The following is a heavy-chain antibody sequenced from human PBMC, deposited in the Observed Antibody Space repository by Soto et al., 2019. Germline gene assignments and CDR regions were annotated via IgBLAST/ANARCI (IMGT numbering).Heavy chain of an antibody. D-gene: IGHD3-22*01. J-gene: IGHJ4*02. V-gene: IGHV4-34*01. CDR1: GGSFSGYY. Sequence: QVQLQQWGAGLLKPSETLSLTCAVYGGSFSGYYWSWIRQPPGKGLEWIGEINHSGSTNYNPSLKSRVTISVDTSQHQFSLKLSSVTAADTAVYYCARDYYDSSGRPTIDYWGQGTLVTVSS. CDR3: ARDYYDSSGRPTIDY. CDR2: INHSGST.